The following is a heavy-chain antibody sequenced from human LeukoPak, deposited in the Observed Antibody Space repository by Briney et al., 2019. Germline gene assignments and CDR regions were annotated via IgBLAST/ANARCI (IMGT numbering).Heavy chain of an antibody. Sequence: ASVKVSCKASGYTFTSYYMHWVRQAPGQGLEWMGIINPSGGSTSYAQKFQGRVTMSRDMSTSTVYMELRSLRSEDTAVYYCARGGAGGYDILTGYRHGFDIWGQGTMVTVSS. CDR2: INPSGGST. D-gene: IGHD3-9*01. CDR3: ARGGAGGYDILTGYRHGFDI. J-gene: IGHJ3*02. V-gene: IGHV1-46*01. CDR1: GYTFTSYY.